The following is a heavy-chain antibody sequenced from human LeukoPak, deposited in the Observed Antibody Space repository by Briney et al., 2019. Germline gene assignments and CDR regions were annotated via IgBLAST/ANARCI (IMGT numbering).Heavy chain of an antibody. J-gene: IGHJ4*02. Sequence: GGSLRLSCAASGFIFSSYNMNWGRQAPGKGLEWVSSISSSSTYIYYGDSVKGRFSISRDNAKNSLYLQMNSLRAEDTAVYYCARDGYSSSSFDFWGQGTLVTVSS. CDR1: GFIFSSYN. D-gene: IGHD6-6*01. V-gene: IGHV3-21*01. CDR3: ARDGYSSSSFDF. CDR2: ISSSSTYI.